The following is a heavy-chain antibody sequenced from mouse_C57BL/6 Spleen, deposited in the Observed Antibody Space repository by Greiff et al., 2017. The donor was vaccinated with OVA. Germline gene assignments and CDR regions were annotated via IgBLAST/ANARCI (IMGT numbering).Heavy chain of an antibody. Sequence: VQLQQPGTELVKPGASVKLSCKASGYTFTSYWMHWVKQRPGQGLEWIGNINPSNGGTNYNEKFKSKATLTVDKSSSTAYMQLSSLTSEDSAVCDCARGWLLPLNAKDDWGQGTSVTVSS. CDR1: GYTFTSYW. CDR2: INPSNGGT. D-gene: IGHD2-3*01. CDR3: ARGWLLPLNAKDD. V-gene: IGHV1-53*01. J-gene: IGHJ4*01.